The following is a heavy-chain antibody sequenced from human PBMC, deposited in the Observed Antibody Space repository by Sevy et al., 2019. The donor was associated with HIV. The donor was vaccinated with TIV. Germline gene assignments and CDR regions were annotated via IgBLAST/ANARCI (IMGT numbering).Heavy chain of an antibody. CDR1: GASMRHYY. Sequence: LSLTCTVFGASMRHYYWTWIRQPPGKGLEWIGYIDYSGSTNYNPSLKTRVTISVDTSKDQFSLKLSSVTAADTAVYYCARGYRSSYYFDYWGQGARVTVSS. V-gene: IGHV4-59*01. CDR3: ARGYRSSYYFDY. CDR2: IDYSGST. J-gene: IGHJ4*02. D-gene: IGHD6-6*01.